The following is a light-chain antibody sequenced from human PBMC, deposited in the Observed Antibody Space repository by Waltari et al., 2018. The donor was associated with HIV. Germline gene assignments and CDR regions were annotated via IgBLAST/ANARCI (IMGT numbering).Light chain of an antibody. J-gene: IGLJ2*01. Sequence: QTVVTQDPSMTVSPGGPVALPCNSATGPAGSGPYGNWFQQKPGHPPRPLIYSSTRRHPLTPERFSASLVGDRAALTLSNVWPEDQADYYCMLFFRTSYLFGGGTRVTVL. CDR3: MLFFRTSYL. V-gene: IGLV7-43*01. CDR2: SST. CDR1: TGPAGSGPY.